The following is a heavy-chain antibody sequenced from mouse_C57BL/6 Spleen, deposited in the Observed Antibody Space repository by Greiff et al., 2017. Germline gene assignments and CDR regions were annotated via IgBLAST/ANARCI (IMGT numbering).Heavy chain of an antibody. Sequence: QVHVKQPGAELVKPGASVKMSCKASGYTFTSYWITWVKQRPGQGLEWIGDIYPGSGSTNYNEKFKSKATLTVDTSSSTAYMQLSSLTSEDSAVYYCASAAVDAWFAYWGQGTLVTVSA. CDR3: ASAAVDAWFAY. CDR2: IYPGSGST. D-gene: IGHD6-1*01. CDR1: GYTFTSYW. J-gene: IGHJ3*01. V-gene: IGHV1-55*01.